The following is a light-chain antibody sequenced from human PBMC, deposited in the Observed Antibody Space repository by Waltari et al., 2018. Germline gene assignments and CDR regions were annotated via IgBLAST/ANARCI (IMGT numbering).Light chain of an antibody. CDR3: QQGKSFPIT. CDR2: GTS. Sequence: TCRAGQDIGNRLAWYQQEPGKAPNLLIYGTSSLQTGVPSRFSGSGSGTEFTLTISSLQPEDFGTYYCQQGKSFPITFGPGTKVEIK. CDR1: QDIGNR. V-gene: IGKV1-12*01. J-gene: IGKJ3*01.